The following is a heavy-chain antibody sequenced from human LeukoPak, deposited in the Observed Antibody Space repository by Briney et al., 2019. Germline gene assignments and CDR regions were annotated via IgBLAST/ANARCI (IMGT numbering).Heavy chain of an antibody. Sequence: GESLKISCKGFGYSFANYWITWVRQMPGKGLEWMGRIDPRDSYSNYSPSFQGQVTISVDKSINTVYLHWNTLKPSDTAMYYCARLGEEWLVHNWFDPWGHGTLVTVSS. CDR1: GYSFANYW. CDR3: ARLGEEWLVHNWFDP. D-gene: IGHD6-19*01. V-gene: IGHV5-10-1*04. CDR2: IDPRDSYS. J-gene: IGHJ5*02.